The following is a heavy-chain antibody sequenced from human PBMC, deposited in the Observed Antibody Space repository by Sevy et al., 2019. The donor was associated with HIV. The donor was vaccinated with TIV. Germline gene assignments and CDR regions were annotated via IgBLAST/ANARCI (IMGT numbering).Heavy chain of an antibody. V-gene: IGHV3-7*01. CDR1: GFTFSKYW. Sequence: GGSLRLSCAASGFTFSKYWMGWVRQAPGKGLEWVANIKQDAGQKYYVDSVKGRITISRDNAKNSLYLQTNSLTAEDTAVYFCARDDGNYYFHYWGQGTLVTVSS. CDR3: ARDDGNYYFHY. D-gene: IGHD1-7*01. J-gene: IGHJ4*02. CDR2: IKQDAGQK.